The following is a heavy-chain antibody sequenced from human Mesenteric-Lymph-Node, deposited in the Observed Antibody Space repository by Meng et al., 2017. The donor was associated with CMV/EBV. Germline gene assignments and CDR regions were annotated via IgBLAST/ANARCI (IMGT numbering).Heavy chain of an antibody. D-gene: IGHD6-13*01. CDR3: AHSSGISAAGPFYFDY. Sequence: QITFRESGPTLVKPTRTLTLTCTFSGFSLSTSGVGVGWIPQPPGKALEWLALIYWDDDKRYSPSLKSRLTITKDTSKNQVVLTMTNMDPVDTATYYCAHSSGISAAGPFYFDYWGQGTLVTVSS. CDR1: GFSLSTSGVG. J-gene: IGHJ4*02. V-gene: IGHV2-5*02. CDR2: IYWDDDK.